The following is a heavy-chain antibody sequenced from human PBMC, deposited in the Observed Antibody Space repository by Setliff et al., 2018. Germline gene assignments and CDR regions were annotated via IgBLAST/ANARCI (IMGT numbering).Heavy chain of an antibody. CDR2: ISGSAQTT. CDR1: GFTFSSYS. CDR3: AKRGPYCSGCTCHYYFDY. Sequence: GSLRLSCAASGFTFSSYSMNWVRQAPGKGLEWVSMISGSAQTTYYADSVKGRFTISRDNSKNTVYLEMNSLRAEDTAVYYCAKRGPYCSGCTCHYYFDYWGQGTLVTVSS. D-gene: IGHD2-15*01. V-gene: IGHV3-23*01. J-gene: IGHJ4*02.